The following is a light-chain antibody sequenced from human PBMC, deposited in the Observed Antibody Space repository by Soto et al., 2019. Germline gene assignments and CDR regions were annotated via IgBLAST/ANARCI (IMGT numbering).Light chain of an antibody. CDR2: GAS. CDR3: QQYNDWPPWT. J-gene: IGKJ1*01. V-gene: IGKV3-15*01. Sequence: EIVMTQSPATLSVSAGGRASLTCRASHSFSSTLAWYQKKPGQAPRLLIYGASTRATGIPARFSGSGPRTELTLTISILHSEYYAVYYCQQYNDWPPWTFGQGTNVYI. CDR1: HSFSST.